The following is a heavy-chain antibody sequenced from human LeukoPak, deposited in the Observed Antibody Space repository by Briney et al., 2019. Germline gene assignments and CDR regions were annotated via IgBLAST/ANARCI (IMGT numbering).Heavy chain of an antibody. Sequence: PGGSLRLSCAASGFTFSSYGMHWVRQAPGKGLEWVAVISYDGSNKYYADSVKGRFTISRDNSKNTLYLQMNSLRAEDTAVYYCAKAFSSGGYYFDYWGQGTLVTVSS. CDR3: AKAFSSGGYYFDY. V-gene: IGHV3-30*18. CDR2: ISYDGSNK. D-gene: IGHD3-22*01. CDR1: GFTFSSYG. J-gene: IGHJ4*02.